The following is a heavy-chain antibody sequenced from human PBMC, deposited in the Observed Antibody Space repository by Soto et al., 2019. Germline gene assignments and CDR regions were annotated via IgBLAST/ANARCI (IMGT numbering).Heavy chain of an antibody. J-gene: IGHJ4*01. V-gene: IGHV4-4*02. CDR2: IYHSGST. Sequence: SETLSLTCAVSGASISSGNWWSWVRQSPGKGLEWIGEIYHSGSTNHNPSLKSRVIISVDKSRNQFSLKLSSVTAADTAVYFCASHRANTFGPYDDWGQGPQVTVSS. CDR3: ASHRANTFGPYDD. D-gene: IGHD3-16*01. CDR1: GASISSGNW.